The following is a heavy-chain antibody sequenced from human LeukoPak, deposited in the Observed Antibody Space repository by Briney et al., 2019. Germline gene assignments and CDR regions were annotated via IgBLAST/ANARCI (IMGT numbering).Heavy chain of an antibody. CDR2: INPNSGGT. D-gene: IGHD3-10*01. CDR1: GYTFTGYY. Sequence: ASVKVSCKASGYTFTGYYMHWVRQAPGQGLEWMGWINPNSGGTNYAQKFQGRVTMTRDTSISTAYMELSRLRSDDTAAYYCARVAGYYGSGSYTWFDPWGQGTLVTVSS. CDR3: ARVAGYYGSGSYTWFDP. J-gene: IGHJ5*02. V-gene: IGHV1-2*02.